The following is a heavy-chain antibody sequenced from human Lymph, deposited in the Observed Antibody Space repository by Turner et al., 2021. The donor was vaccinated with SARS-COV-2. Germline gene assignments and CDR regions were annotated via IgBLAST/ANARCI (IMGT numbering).Heavy chain of an antibody. CDR2: ISSSSSYI. D-gene: IGHD4-17*01. Sequence: EVQLVESGGGLVKPGGYLRLSCEASGSTFSTYCMNWVRQAPGKGLDWISSISSSSSYIYYADSVKGRFTISRDDAKNSLYLQMNSLRAEDTAVYFCARDIPTTADYFDYWGQGTLVTVSS. V-gene: IGHV3-21*01. CDR1: GSTFSTYC. J-gene: IGHJ4*02. CDR3: ARDIPTTADYFDY.